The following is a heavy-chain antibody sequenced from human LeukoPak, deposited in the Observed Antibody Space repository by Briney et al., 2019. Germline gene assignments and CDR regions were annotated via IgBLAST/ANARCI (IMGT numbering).Heavy chain of an antibody. CDR3: ASPRPTYGGTAFDI. CDR2: ISAYNGNT. CDR1: GYTFTSYG. J-gene: IGHJ3*02. D-gene: IGHD4-23*01. V-gene: IGHV1-18*01. Sequence: GASVKVSCKASGYTFTSYGISWVRQAPGQGLEWMGWISAYNGNTNYAQKLRGRVTMTTDTSTSTAYMELSSLRSEDTAVYYCASPRPTYGGTAFDIWGQGTMVTVSS.